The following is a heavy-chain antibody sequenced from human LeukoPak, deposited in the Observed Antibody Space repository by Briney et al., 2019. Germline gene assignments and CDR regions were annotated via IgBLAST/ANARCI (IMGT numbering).Heavy chain of an antibody. CDR3: ARAEPLYYCGMDV. CDR1: GGSISSYY. V-gene: IGHV4-59*01. Sequence: SETLSLTCTVSGGSISSYYWSWIRQPPGKGLEWIGYIYYSGSTNYNPSLKSRVTISVDTSKNQFSLKLSSVTAADTAVYYCARAEPLYYCGMDVWGKGTTVTVSS. J-gene: IGHJ6*04. CDR2: IYYSGST.